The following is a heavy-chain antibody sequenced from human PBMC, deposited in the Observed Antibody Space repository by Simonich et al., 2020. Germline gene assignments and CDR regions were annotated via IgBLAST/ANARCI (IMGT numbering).Heavy chain of an antibody. V-gene: IGHV3-30*07. D-gene: IGHD1-26*01. Sequence: QVQLVESGGGVVQPGRSLRLSCAASGFTFSSYALDWVRQAQGKWLGWVAVISYDGSNKYYADAVKGRFTISRDNSKNTLYLQMNSLRAEDTAVYYCAREGAGNDAFDIWGQGTMVTVSS. CDR1: GFTFSSYA. J-gene: IGHJ3*02. CDR3: AREGAGNDAFDI. CDR2: ISYDGSNK.